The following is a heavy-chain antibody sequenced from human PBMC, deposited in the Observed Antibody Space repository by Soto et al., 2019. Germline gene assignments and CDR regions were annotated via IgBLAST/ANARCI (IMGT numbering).Heavy chain of an antibody. CDR1: GFTFSNYG. V-gene: IGHV3-30*18. CDR3: AKSRDAYNFYFYYGMDV. Sequence: QVQLVESGGGVVQPGTSLRLSCAASGFTFSNYGMHWVRQPPGKGLVWVALILYNGSNEYYADSVKGRFTISRDNSKNTLDLQVSSLRAEDTAGYYCAKSRDAYNFYFYYGMDVWGQGASGTVSS. D-gene: IGHD1-1*01. CDR2: ILYNGSNE. J-gene: IGHJ6*02.